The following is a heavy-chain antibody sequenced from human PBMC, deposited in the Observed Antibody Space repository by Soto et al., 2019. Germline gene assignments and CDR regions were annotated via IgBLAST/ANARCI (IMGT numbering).Heavy chain of an antibody. CDR3: AKVRWEYDFWSGYSGY. CDR1: GFTFSSYG. D-gene: IGHD3-3*01. V-gene: IGHV3-30*18. CDR2: ISYDGSNK. J-gene: IGHJ4*02. Sequence: GGSLRLSCAASGFTFSSYGMHWVRQAPGKGLEWVAVISYDGSNKYYADSVKGRFTISRDNSKNTLYLQMNSLRAEDTAVYYCAKVRWEYDFWSGYSGYWGQGTLVTVSS.